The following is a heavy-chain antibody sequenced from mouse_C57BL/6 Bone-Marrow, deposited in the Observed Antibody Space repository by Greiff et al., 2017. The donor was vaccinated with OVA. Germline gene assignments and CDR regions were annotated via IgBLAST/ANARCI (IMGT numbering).Heavy chain of an antibody. Sequence: QVQLQQPGAELVKPGASVKMSCKASGYTFTSYWITWVKQRPGQGLEWIGDIYPGSGSTNYNEKFKSKATLTVETSSSTAYMQLSSLTSEDSAVYYCARERNYDFAYWGQGTLVTVSA. D-gene: IGHD1-1*01. V-gene: IGHV1-55*01. J-gene: IGHJ3*01. CDR3: ARERNYDFAY. CDR1: GYTFTSYW. CDR2: IYPGSGST.